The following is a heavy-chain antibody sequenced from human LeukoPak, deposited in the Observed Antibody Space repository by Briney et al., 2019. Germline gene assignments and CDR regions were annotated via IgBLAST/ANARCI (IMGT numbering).Heavy chain of an antibody. CDR1: GYTFTGYY. CDR3: ARAMGYGLHDAFDI. CDR2: INPNSGGT. Sequence: ASVRVSCKAFGYTFTGYYMHWVLQAPGQGLEWMGWINPNSGGTNYAQKFQGRVTMTRDTSISTAYMELTRLRSDDTAVYYCARAMGYGLHDAFDIWGQGTMVTVSS. D-gene: IGHD5-12*01. J-gene: IGHJ3*02. V-gene: IGHV1-2*02.